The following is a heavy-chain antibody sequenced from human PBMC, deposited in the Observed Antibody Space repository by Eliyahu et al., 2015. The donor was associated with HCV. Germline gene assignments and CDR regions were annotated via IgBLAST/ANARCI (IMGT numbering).Heavy chain of an antibody. CDR1: GFTFXSYX. J-gene: IGHJ5*02. D-gene: IGHD3-16*02. CDR2: IKXDGSEK. Sequence: EVQLVESGGGLVQXGGALRXSCAAXGFTFXSYXXSWVRQAPGKGLEWVANIKXDGSEKYYVDSVKGRFTISRDNAKNSLYLQMNSLRAEDTAVYYCARVFYDYVWGSYRYYWFDPWGQGTLVTVSS. CDR3: ARVFYDYVWGSYRYYWFDP. V-gene: IGHV3-7*01.